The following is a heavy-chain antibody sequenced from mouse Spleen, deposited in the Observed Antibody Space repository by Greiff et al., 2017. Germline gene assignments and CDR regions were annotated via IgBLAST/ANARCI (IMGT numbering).Heavy chain of an antibody. D-gene: IGHD2-14*01. V-gene: IGHV7-3*01. Sequence: EVKLVESGGGLVQPGGSLSLSCAASGFTFTDYYMSWVRQPPGKALEWLGFIRNKANGYTTAYSASVKGRFTISRDNSQSILYLQMNALRAEDSATYYCASLPYYWYDDYAMDYWGQGTSGTGSS. CDR3: ASLPYYWYDDYAMDY. CDR1: GFTFTDYY. J-gene: IGHJ4*01. CDR2: IRNKANGYTT.